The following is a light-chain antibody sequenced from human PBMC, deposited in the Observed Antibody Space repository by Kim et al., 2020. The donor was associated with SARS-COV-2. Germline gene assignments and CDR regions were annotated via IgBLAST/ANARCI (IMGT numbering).Light chain of an antibody. CDR1: SSYVGGYNY. J-gene: IGLJ3*02. CDR3: SSYTSSSTWV. CDR2: DVS. Sequence: GETTHPACTVDSSYVGGYNYVSLYQPHPVKAPKRMIYDVSKRPSGVSIRFSGSKARNPASLAISGLQAEDEADYYCSSYTSSSTWVFGGGTQLTVL. V-gene: IGLV2-14*04.